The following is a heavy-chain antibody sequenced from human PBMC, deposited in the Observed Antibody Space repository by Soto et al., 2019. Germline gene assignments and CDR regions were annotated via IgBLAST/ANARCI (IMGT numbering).Heavy chain of an antibody. CDR3: GSVMEMASQPYFDY. Sequence: QVQLVQSGAEVKKPGSSVKVSCKASGGTFSSYAISWVRQAPGQGLEWMGGIIPIFGTANYAQKFQGRGTITADESTSTAYMELSSLRSEDPAVYYCGSVMEMASQPYFDYWGQGTLVTVSS. J-gene: IGHJ4*02. V-gene: IGHV1-69*12. CDR2: IIPIFGTA. D-gene: IGHD2-2*01. CDR1: GGTFSSYA.